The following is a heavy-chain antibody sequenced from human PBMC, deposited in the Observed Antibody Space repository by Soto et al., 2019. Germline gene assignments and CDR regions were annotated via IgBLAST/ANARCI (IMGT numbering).Heavy chain of an antibody. D-gene: IGHD3-10*01. V-gene: IGHV4-4*02. CDR3: ARVLWFGELLPYYYYYGMDV. CDR2: IYHRGST. CDR1: GGSISSSNW. J-gene: IGHJ6*02. Sequence: PSETLSLTCAVSGGSISSSNWWSWVRQPPGKGLEWIGEIYHRGSTNYNPSLKSRVTISVDKSKNQFSLKLSSVTAADTAVYYCARVLWFGELLPYYYYYGMDVWGQGTTVTVS.